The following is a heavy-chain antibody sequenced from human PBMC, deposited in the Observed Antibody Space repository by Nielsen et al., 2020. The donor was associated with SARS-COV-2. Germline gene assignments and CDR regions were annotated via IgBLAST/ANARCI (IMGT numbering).Heavy chain of an antibody. D-gene: IGHD4-17*01. CDR3: ARGTLSPVTTGDY. Sequence: GESLKISCAASGFTFSSYWMNWVRQAPGKGLEWVSVIYSGGSTYYADSVKGRFTISRHNSKNTLYLQMNSLRAEDTAVYYCARGTLSPVTTGDYWGQGTLVTVSS. V-gene: IGHV3-53*04. CDR1: GFTFSSYW. J-gene: IGHJ4*02. CDR2: IYSGGST.